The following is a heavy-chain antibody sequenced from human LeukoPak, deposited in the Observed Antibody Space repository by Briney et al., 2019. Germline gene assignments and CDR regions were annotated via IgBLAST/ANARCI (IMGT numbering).Heavy chain of an antibody. V-gene: IGHV5-51*01. CDR2: IYPGDSDT. D-gene: IGHD6-19*01. CDR3: ARQRAVAGTSGWFDP. Sequence: HGESLKISCKGSGYSFTSYWIGWVRQMPGKGLEWMGIIYPGDSDTRYSPSFQGQVTISADKSISTAYLQWSSLKASDTAMYYCARQRAVAGTSGWFDPWGQGTLVTVSS. J-gene: IGHJ5*02. CDR1: GYSFTSYW.